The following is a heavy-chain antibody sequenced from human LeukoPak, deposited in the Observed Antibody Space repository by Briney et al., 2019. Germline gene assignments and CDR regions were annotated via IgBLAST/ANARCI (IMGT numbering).Heavy chain of an antibody. CDR2: INPSGGST. J-gene: IGHJ4*02. CDR3: AARYSGSYGVIDY. Sequence: ASVTVSCKASGYAFTSYYMHWVRQAPGQGLEWMGIINPSGGSTSYAQKFQGRVTMTRDTSTSTVYMELSSLRSEDTAVYYCAARYSGSYGVIDYWGQGTLVTVSS. CDR1: GYAFTSYY. V-gene: IGHV1-46*01. D-gene: IGHD1-26*01.